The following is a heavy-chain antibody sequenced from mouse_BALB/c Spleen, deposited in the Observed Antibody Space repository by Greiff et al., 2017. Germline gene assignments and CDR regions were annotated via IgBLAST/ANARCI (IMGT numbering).Heavy chain of an antibody. CDR3: ARWDWFAY. J-gene: IGHJ3*01. D-gene: IGHD4-1*01. V-gene: IGHV3-6*02. CDR1: GYSITSGYY. Sequence: EVKLMESGPGLVKPSQSLSLTCSVTGYSITSGYYWNWIRQFPGNKLEWMGYISYDGSNNYNPSLKNRISITRDTSKNQFFLKLNSVTTEDTATYYCARWDWFAYWGQGTLVTVSA. CDR2: ISYDGSN.